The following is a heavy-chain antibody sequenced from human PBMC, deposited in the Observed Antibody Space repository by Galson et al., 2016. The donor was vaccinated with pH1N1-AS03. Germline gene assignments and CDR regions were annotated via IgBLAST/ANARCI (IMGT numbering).Heavy chain of an antibody. V-gene: IGHV1-69*10. J-gene: IGHJ4*02. CDR1: GGTFSNYA. CDR2: IIPILGRS. CDR3: AWGSSDWTHPLDY. Sequence: SVKVSCKASGGTFSNYAISWVRQAPGQGLEWMGGIIPILGRSNYAQRFQGRVSIKADKSTTTAYMELSSLITEDTAIYFCAWGSSDWTHPLDYWGQGTQLTVSS. D-gene: IGHD3-9*01.